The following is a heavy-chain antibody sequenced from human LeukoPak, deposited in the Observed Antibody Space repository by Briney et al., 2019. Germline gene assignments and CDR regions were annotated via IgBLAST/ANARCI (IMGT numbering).Heavy chain of an antibody. J-gene: IGHJ6*02. V-gene: IGHV5-51*01. CDR2: IYPGDSDT. CDR1: GYSFTSYW. Sequence: GESLKISCKGSGYSFTSYWIGWMRQMPGKGLEWMGIIYPGDSDTRYSPSFQGQVTISADKSISTAYLQWSSLKASDTAMYYCARQCSGGSCYNYYYYGMDVWGQGATVTVSS. CDR3: ARQCSGGSCYNYYYYGMDV. D-gene: IGHD2-15*01.